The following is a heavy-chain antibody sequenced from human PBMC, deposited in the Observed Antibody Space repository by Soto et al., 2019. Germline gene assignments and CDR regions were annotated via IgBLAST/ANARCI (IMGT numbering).Heavy chain of an antibody. J-gene: IGHJ4*02. CDR1: GFTFSNAW. CDR2: IKSKTDGGTT. Sequence: GGSLRLSCAASGFTFSNAWMNWVRQAPGKGLEWVGRIKSKTDGGTTDYAAPVKGRFTISRDDSKNTLYLQMNSLKTEDTAVYYCTTGLVVVAATLCDYWGQGTLVTISS. D-gene: IGHD2-15*01. V-gene: IGHV3-15*07. CDR3: TTGLVVVAATLCDY.